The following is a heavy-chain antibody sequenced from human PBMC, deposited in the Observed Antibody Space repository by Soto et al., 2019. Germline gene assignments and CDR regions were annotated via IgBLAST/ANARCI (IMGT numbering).Heavy chain of an antibody. CDR2: SDPEDGKT. CDR3: AKFSDYDVIRFSGMDV. J-gene: IGHJ6*02. D-gene: IGHD5-12*01. V-gene: IGHV1-24*01. CDR1: GYTLTESS. Sequence: VASVKVSCKVSGYTLTESSMHWVRQAPGKGLEWMAGSDPEDGKTIYAQQFQGRATMTEDTSTNTGYMELSSLRFEDTAIYYCAKFSDYDVIRFSGMDVWGRGTTVTVSS.